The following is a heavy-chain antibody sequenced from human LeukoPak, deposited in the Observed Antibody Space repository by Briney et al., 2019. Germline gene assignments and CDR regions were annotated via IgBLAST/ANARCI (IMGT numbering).Heavy chain of an antibody. V-gene: IGHV3-33*01. Sequence: GGSLRLSCAASGFTFSSYGMHWVRQAPGKGLEWVAVIWYDGSNKYYADSVKGRFTISRDNSKNTLYLQMNSLRAEDTAVYYCVRDGWVITVREMGDFDYWGQGTLVTVSS. J-gene: IGHJ4*02. CDR1: GFTFSSYG. CDR2: IWYDGSNK. D-gene: IGHD5-24*01. CDR3: VRDGWVITVREMGDFDY.